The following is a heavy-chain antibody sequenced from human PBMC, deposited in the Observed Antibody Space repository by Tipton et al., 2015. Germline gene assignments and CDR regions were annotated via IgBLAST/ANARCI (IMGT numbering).Heavy chain of an antibody. D-gene: IGHD3-10*01. V-gene: IGHV3-23*01. Sequence: SLRLSCAASGFTLSSYAISWVRQAPGKGLEWVSSISSSGDSSGDSTYYADSVKGRFTISRDNSKNTLYLQMNSLRAEDTAVYYCARSWTHYGMDVWGQGTTVTVSS. J-gene: IGHJ6*02. CDR1: GFTLSSYA. CDR3: ARSWTHYGMDV. CDR2: ISSSGDSSGDST.